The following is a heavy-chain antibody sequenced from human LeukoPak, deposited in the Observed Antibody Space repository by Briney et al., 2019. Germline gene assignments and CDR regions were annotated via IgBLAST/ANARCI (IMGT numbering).Heavy chain of an antibody. J-gene: IGHJ4*02. CDR2: IRYDGSNK. V-gene: IGHV3-30*02. CDR3: AKEGSRTWWGATLGY. Sequence: HPGGSLRLSCAASGFTFSSYGMHWVRQAPGKGLEWVAFIRYDGSNKYYADSVKGRFTISRDNSKNTLYLQMNSLRAEDTAVYYCAKEGSRTWWGATLGYWGQGTLVTVSS. D-gene: IGHD1-26*01. CDR1: GFTFSSYG.